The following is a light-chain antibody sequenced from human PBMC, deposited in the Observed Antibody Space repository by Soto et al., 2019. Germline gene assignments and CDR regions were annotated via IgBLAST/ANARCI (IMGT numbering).Light chain of an antibody. CDR3: QQYNSYSPT. CDR2: DAS. V-gene: IGKV1-5*01. J-gene: IGKJ1*01. CDR1: QGFVGG. Sequence: DIQMTQSPSTLSASVGDRVTITCRPSQGFVGGLAWYQQKPGKAPKLLIYDASSLESGVPSRFSGSGSGTEFTLTISSLQPDDFATYYCQQYNSYSPTFGQGTKVEIK.